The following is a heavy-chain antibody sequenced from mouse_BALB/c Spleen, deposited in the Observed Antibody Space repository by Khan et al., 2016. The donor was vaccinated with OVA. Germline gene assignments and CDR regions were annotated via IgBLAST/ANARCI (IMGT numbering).Heavy chain of an antibody. Sequence: EVQLQESGPGLVKPSQSLSLTCTVTGYSITSNYAWNWIRQFPGNKLEWMGYISYSGTTSYNPSLKRRISITRDTSKNQFFLQLNSVTTEDTATDYCARGNYYGYAMDYWGQGTSVTVSS. J-gene: IGHJ4*01. CDR3: ARGNYYGYAMDY. D-gene: IGHD1-1*01. CDR1: GYSITSNYA. CDR2: ISYSGTT. V-gene: IGHV3-2*02.